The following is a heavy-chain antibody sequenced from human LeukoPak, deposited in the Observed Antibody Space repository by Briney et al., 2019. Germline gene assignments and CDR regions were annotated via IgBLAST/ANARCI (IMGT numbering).Heavy chain of an antibody. CDR3: ARAVTRWLQSAY. CDR2: INPNSGGT. CDR1: GYTFTGYY. Sequence: GESLKISCKGSGYTFTGYYMHWVRQAPGQGLEWMGWINPNSGGTNYAQKFQGRVTMTRDTSISTAYMELSRLRSDDTAVYYCARAVTRWLQSAYWGQGTLVTVSS. D-gene: IGHD5-24*01. J-gene: IGHJ4*02. V-gene: IGHV1-2*02.